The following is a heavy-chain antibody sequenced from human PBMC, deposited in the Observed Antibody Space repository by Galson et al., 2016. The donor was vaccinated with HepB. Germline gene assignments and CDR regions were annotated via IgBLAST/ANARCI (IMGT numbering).Heavy chain of an antibody. Sequence: SLRLSCAASGFTFSKCTMHWVRQAPGKGLEWVALIPYDGRNIYYADSVKGQFFISRDNSKNTLYLQMNSLRPEDTAVYYCARDREQQLPDYIFYYYGMDVWGLGTMIAVSS. CDR2: IPYDGRNI. J-gene: IGHJ6*02. CDR3: ARDREQQLPDYIFYYYGMDV. CDR1: GFTFSKCT. D-gene: IGHD6-13*01. V-gene: IGHV3-30*04.